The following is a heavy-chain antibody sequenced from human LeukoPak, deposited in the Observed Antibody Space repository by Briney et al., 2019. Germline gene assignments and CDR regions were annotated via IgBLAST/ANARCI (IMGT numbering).Heavy chain of an antibody. CDR1: GYTFTGYY. V-gene: IGHV1-2*02. CDR2: INPNSGST. J-gene: IGHJ5*02. D-gene: IGHD6-13*01. CDR3: ARFGIAAARGNWFDP. Sequence: ASVKVSCKASGYTFTGYYMHWVRQAPGQGLEWMGWINPNSGSTKYAQKFQGRVTMTRDTSISTAYMELSRLRSDDTAVYYCARFGIAAARGNWFDPWGQGTLVTVSS.